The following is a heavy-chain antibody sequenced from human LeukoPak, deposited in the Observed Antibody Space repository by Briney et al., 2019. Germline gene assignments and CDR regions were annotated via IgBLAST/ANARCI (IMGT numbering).Heavy chain of an antibody. CDR3: ARESGYDIDFDY. J-gene: IGHJ4*02. CDR1: GFTFSNCS. CDR2: ISSSSSDI. V-gene: IGHV3-21*01. Sequence: PGGSLRLSCAASGFTFSNCSLNWVRQAPGKGLEWVSSISSSSSDIYYADSVKGRFTISRDNAKNSLYLQMNSLRAEGTAVYYCARESGYDIDFDYWGQGTLVTVSS. D-gene: IGHD5-12*01.